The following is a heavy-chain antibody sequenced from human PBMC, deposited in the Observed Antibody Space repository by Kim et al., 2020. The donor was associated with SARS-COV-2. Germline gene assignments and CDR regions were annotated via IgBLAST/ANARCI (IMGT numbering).Heavy chain of an antibody. V-gene: IGHV1-18*01. D-gene: IGHD3-3*01. CDR3: ARSAYYDFWSGYSPPYYYYGMDV. CDR1: GYTFTSYG. CDR2: ISAYNGNT. J-gene: IGHJ6*02. Sequence: ASVKVSCKASGYTFTSYGISWVRQAPGQGLEWMGWISAYNGNTNYAQKLQGRVTMTTDTSTSTAYMELRSLRSDDTAVYYCARSAYYDFWSGYSPPYYYYGMDVWGQGTTVTVSS.